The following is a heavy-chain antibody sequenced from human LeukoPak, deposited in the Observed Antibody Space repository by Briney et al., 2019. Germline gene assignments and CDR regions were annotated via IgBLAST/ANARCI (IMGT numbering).Heavy chain of an antibody. CDR1: RGSISTYH. J-gene: IGHJ4*02. CDR2: IYYSGST. V-gene: IGHV4-59*08. CDR3: ARRKEGYYFDY. Sequence: SETLSLTCTVSRGSISTYHWSWIRQPPGKGLEWIGYIYYSGSTNYNPSLKSRVTISIDTSKNQFSLKLSSVTAPDTAVYYCARRKEGYYFDYWGQGTLVTVSS.